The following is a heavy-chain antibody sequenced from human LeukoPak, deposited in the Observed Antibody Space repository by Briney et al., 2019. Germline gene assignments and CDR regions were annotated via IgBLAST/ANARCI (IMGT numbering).Heavy chain of an antibody. CDR1: GFAFNSYA. CDR2: IWYDGSSK. J-gene: IGHJ6*03. Sequence: GGSLRLSCAAPGFAFNSYAMHGVRQAPGKGRGWVAVIWYDGSSKYYAESVKGRFTITRDNSKNTLYLLMDSLRAEDTALYYCAKSSSSLVAYYYYMDVWGKGTTVTVSS. V-gene: IGHV3-33*06. CDR3: AKSSSSLVAYYYYMDV.